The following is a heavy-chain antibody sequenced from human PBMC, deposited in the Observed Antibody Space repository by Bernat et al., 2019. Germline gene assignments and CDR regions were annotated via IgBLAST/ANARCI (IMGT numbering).Heavy chain of an antibody. V-gene: IGHV3-21*01. D-gene: IGHD3-16*01. CDR2: ISSSSSYI. CDR1: GFTFSSYS. Sequence: EVQLVESGGGLVKPGGSLRLSCAASGFTFSSYSMNWVRQAPGKGLEWVSSISSSSSYIYYTETEKSRVTISRENTKKSLCLQKSSLRDAETAVYYTARGILGDRRDFDYWGQGTLVTVSP. CDR3: ARGILGDRRDFDY. J-gene: IGHJ4*02.